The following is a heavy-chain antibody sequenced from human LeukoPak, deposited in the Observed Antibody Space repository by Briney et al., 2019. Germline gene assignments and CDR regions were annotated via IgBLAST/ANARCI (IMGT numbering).Heavy chain of an antibody. CDR1: GFTFSSYG. D-gene: IGHD5-18*01. Sequence: GGSLRLSCAASGFTFSSYGMNWVRQAPGKGLEWVAVISYAGSNKYYADSVRGRFTISRDNSKSTVFLQMNSLRAEDTAVYYCAKGGLEEIPDYFPHWGQGTLVTVPS. J-gene: IGHJ1*01. V-gene: IGHV3-30*18. CDR3: AKGGLEEIPDYFPH. CDR2: ISYAGSNK.